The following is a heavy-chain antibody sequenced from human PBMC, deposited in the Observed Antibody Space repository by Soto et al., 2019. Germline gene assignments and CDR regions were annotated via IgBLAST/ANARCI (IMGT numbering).Heavy chain of an antibody. CDR1: GFTFDDYA. CDR2: ISWNSGSI. CDR3: ATLVAATRETGAFDI. J-gene: IGHJ3*02. V-gene: IGHV3-9*01. D-gene: IGHD2-15*01. Sequence: EVQLVESGGGLVQPGRSLRLSCAASGFTFDDYAMHWVRQAPGKGLEWVSGISWNSGSIGYAVSVKGRFTISRDNAKNSLYLQMNSLRAEDTALYYCATLVAATRETGAFDIWGQGTMVTVSS.